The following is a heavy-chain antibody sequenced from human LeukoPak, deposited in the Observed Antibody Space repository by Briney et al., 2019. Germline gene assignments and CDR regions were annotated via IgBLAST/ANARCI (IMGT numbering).Heavy chain of an antibody. J-gene: IGHJ3*02. CDR2: HYHSGST. CDR3: ACSCGYSGYDFGFHLCFDI. D-gene: IGHD5-12*01. Sequence: SETLSLTCAVYGGSISSGGYSWSWIRQPPGKGLEWIRNHYHSGSTNSNPSLKSRVTISVDMSKDQFSLKLSSVTAADTAVYYGACSCGYSGYDFGFHLCFDIWGQGTMVTVSS. CDR1: GGSISSGGYS. V-gene: IGHV4-30-2*01.